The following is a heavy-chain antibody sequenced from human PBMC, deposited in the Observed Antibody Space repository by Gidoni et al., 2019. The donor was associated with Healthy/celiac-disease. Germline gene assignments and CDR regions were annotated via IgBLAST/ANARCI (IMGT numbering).Heavy chain of an antibody. D-gene: IGHD3-3*01. CDR2: ISWNSGSI. J-gene: IGHJ6*03. Sequence: EVQLVESGGGLVQPGRSLRLSCAASGFTFDDYAMHWVRQAPGKGLEWVSGISWNSGSIGYADSVKGRFTISRDNAKNSLYLQMNSLRAEDTALYYCAKDTYYDFWSGPSYMDVWGKGTTVTVSS. CDR1: GFTFDDYA. CDR3: AKDTYYDFWSGPSYMDV. V-gene: IGHV3-9*01.